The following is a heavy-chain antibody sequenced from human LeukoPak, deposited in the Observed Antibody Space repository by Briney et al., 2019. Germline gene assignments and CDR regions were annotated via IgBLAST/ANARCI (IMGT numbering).Heavy chain of an antibody. V-gene: IGHV1-18*01. CDR2: ISAYNGNT. J-gene: IGHJ3*02. D-gene: IGHD3-3*01. CDR1: GYTFTSYG. CDR3: ARETDFWSGYYLAFDI. Sequence: ASVKVSCKASGYTFTSYGISWVRQAPGQGLEWMGWISAYNGNTNYAQKPQGRVTMTTDTSTSTAYMELRSLRSDDTAVYCCARETDFWSGYYLAFDIWGQGTMVTVSS.